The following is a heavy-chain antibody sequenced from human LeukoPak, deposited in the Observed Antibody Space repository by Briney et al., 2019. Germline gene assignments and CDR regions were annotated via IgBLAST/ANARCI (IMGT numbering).Heavy chain of an antibody. V-gene: IGHV1-69*13. CDR3: ARDPKYYYDSSGYTN. CDR1: GGTFSSYA. D-gene: IGHD3-22*01. Sequence: SVTVSCTASGGTFSSYAISWVRQAPGQGLEWMGGIILIFGTANYAQKFQGRVTITADESTSTAYMELSSLRSEDTAVYYCARDPKYYYDSSGYTNWGQGTLVTVSS. J-gene: IGHJ4*02. CDR2: IILIFGTA.